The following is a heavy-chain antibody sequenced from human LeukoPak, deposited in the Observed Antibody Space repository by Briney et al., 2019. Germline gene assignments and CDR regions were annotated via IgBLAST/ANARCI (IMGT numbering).Heavy chain of an antibody. Sequence: SETLSLTCSVSGVSISCHYWSWIRQPPRKGLDGMGYIYYCGSTNYKRSLTSRVTISVETSKTQFSLKLSSVTAADTAVYYCARDSPGIAAAGTRNYYSYSMAVWGKGTTVTVSS. CDR1: GVSISCHY. CDR3: ARDSPGIAAAGTRNYYSYSMAV. J-gene: IGHJ6*03. CDR2: IYYCGST. D-gene: IGHD6-13*01. V-gene: IGHV4-59*11.